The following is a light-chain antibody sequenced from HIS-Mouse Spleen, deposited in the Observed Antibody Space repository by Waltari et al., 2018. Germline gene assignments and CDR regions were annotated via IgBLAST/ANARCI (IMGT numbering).Light chain of an antibody. CDR1: ALPKKY. Sequence: SYELTQPPSVSVSPGQTARITCSGDALPKKYAYWYQQKSGQDPMLVSYEDSKRPSGIPEGFSGSSLGTMATLTISGAQVEDEADYYCYSTDSSGNHRVFGGGTKLTVL. CDR2: EDS. CDR3: YSTDSSGNHRV. V-gene: IGLV3-10*01. J-gene: IGLJ2*01.